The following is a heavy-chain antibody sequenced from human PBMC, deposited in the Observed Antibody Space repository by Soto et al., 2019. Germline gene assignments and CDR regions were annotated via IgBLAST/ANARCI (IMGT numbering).Heavy chain of an antibody. Sequence: EVQLLESGGGLVQPGGSLRLSCAASGFTFSSYAMSWVRQAPGKGLEWVSAISGSGGSTYYADSVKGRFTISRDNSKNTLYLQMNSLRAEDTAVYYCAKVSLRFLEWLLSRDYWGQGTLVTVSS. J-gene: IGHJ4*02. CDR3: AKVSLRFLEWLLSRDY. D-gene: IGHD3-3*01. V-gene: IGHV3-23*01. CDR2: ISGSGGST. CDR1: GFTFSSYA.